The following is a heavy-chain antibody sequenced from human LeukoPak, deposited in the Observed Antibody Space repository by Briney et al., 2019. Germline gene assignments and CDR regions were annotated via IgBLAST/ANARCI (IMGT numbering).Heavy chain of an antibody. D-gene: IGHD3-22*01. CDR1: GFSFSRSA. CDR2: ISGSGGNT. CDR3: ASQKANFYDSSGDV. V-gene: IGHV3-23*01. J-gene: IGHJ6*02. Sequence: GSLRLSSAPSGFSFSRSAMSSVRQAPGKRLGWVSAISGSGGNTYYAGSVTGRFTIFIDNSKNKLYLQMNRLRAEDTALYYCASQKANFYDSSGDVWGQGTTVTVSS.